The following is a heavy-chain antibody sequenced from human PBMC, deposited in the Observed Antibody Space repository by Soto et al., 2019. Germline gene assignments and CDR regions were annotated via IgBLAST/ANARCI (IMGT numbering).Heavy chain of an antibody. V-gene: IGHV4-4*02. D-gene: IGHD3-22*01. J-gene: IGHJ6*02. Sequence: QVQLQESGPGLVKPSGTLSLTCAVSGGSISSSNWWSWVRQPPGKGLEWIGEIYHSGSTNYNPSLQSRVTISVDKSKNQFSLKLSSVTAADTAVYYCARESIHYDSSGLGDYYYGMDVWGQGTTVTVSS. CDR3: ARESIHYDSSGLGDYYYGMDV. CDR1: GGSISSSNW. CDR2: IYHSGST.